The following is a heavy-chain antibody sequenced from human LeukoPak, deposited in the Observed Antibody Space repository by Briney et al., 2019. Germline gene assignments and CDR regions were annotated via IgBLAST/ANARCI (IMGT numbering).Heavy chain of an antibody. J-gene: IGHJ4*02. CDR1: GYSFTSDW. D-gene: IGHD1-1*01. CDR2: IYPGDSDT. V-gene: IGHV5-51*01. Sequence: GESLKISCKASGYSFTSDWIGWVRQMPGKGLEWMGIIYPGDSDTRYSPSFQGQVTISADKSISTVFLQWSSLKASDTAMYYCARFSATYYFDYWGQGTLVTVSS. CDR3: ARFSATYYFDY.